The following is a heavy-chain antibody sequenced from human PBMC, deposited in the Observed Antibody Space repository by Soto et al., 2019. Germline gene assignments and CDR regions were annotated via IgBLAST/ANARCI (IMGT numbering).Heavy chain of an antibody. CDR1: GFTFSTYG. CDR2: IWYDGSNQ. V-gene: IGHV3-33*01. CDR3: ARDLGAFNYGSAYFDY. J-gene: IGHJ4*02. D-gene: IGHD3-10*01. Sequence: LRLSCAPSGFTFSTYGMHWVRQAPGKGLEWVAVIWYDGSNQYYADSVKGRFTISRDNSKNVLYLQMNSLRAEDTAVYYCARDLGAFNYGSAYFDYWGQGTPVTVS.